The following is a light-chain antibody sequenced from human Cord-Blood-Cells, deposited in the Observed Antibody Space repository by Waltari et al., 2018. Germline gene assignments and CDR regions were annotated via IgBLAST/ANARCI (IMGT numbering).Light chain of an antibody. V-gene: IGKV3-11*01. CDR3: QQRSNWLT. J-gene: IGKJ4*01. Sequence: EIVLTLSPATRSLSPGERATLSCRASQSVSSYLAWYQQKPGQAPRLLIYDASNRATGIPARFSGSGSGTDFTLTISSLEPEDFAVYYCQQRSNWLTFGGGTKVEIK. CDR1: QSVSSY. CDR2: DAS.